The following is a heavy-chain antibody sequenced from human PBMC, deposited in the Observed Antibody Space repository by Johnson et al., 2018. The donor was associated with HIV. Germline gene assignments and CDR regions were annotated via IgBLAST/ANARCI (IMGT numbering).Heavy chain of an antibody. CDR2: IKSKTDGGTT. CDR1: GFTFSNAW. J-gene: IGHJ3*02. D-gene: IGHD3-22*01. V-gene: IGHV3-15*01. Sequence: VQLVESGGGLVKPGGSLRLSCAASGFTFSNAWMSWVRQAPGKGLEWVGRIKSKTDGGTTDYAAPVKGRFTISRSESKNTLYLQMNSLKIEDTAVYYCATVVVITQDAFDIWGQGTMVTVSS. CDR3: ATVVVITQDAFDI.